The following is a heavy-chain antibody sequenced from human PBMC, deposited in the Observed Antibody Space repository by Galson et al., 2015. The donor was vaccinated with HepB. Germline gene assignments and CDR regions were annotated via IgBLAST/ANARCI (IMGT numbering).Heavy chain of an antibody. V-gene: IGHV3-30*18. CDR3: AKDPGRRDTPYYYFDY. CDR1: GFTFSSYG. D-gene: IGHD5-18*01. CDR2: ISYDGSNK. J-gene: IGHJ4*02. Sequence: LRLSCAASGFTFSSYGMHWVRQAPGKGLEWVAVISYDGSNKYYADSVKGRFTISRDNSKNTLYLQMNSLRAEDTAVYYCAKDPGRRDTPYYYFDYWGQGTLVTVSS.